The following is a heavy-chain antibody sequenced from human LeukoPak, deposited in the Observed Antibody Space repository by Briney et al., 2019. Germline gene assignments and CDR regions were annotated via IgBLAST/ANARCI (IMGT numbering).Heavy chain of an antibody. CDR1: GFIFNTYS. J-gene: IGHJ4*02. V-gene: IGHV3-21*01. CDR3: ARYDYGDYVVDY. CDR2: ISGSSDYI. D-gene: IGHD4-17*01. Sequence: GGSLRLSCAASGFIFNTYSMNWVRQVPGKGLEWVSSISGSSDYIYYADSVKGRFTISRDNAKNSLFLQMNSLRAEDTAVYYCARYDYGDYVVDYWGQGTLVTVSS.